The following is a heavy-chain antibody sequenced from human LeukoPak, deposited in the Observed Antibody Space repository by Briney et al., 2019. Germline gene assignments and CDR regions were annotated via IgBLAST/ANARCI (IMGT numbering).Heavy chain of an antibody. CDR2: ISSSGSTI. V-gene: IGHV3-48*03. Sequence: GGSLRLSCAASGFTFSSYEMNWVRQAPGKGLEWVSYISSSGSTIYYADSVKGRFTISRDNAKNSLYLQMNSLRAEDTAVYYCAREGTVGATIASDYFDYWGQGTLVTVCS. CDR1: GFTFSSYE. D-gene: IGHD1-26*01. J-gene: IGHJ4*02. CDR3: AREGTVGATIASDYFDY.